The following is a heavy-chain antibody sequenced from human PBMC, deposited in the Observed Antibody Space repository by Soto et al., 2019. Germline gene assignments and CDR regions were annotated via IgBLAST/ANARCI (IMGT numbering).Heavy chain of an antibody. CDR3: ARANVVVVPAAMEAMVPYWYCDL. V-gene: IGHV1-18*01. CDR2: ISAYNGNT. CDR1: GYTFTSYG. D-gene: IGHD2-2*01. Sequence: QVQLVQSGAEVKKPGASVKVSCKASGYTFTSYGISWVRQAPGQGLEWMGWISAYNGNTNYAQKLQGRVTMTTDTSPSTAYVGLRILRSDDTAVYDCARANVVVVPAAMEAMVPYWYCDLLGRGTLGTVSS. J-gene: IGHJ2*01.